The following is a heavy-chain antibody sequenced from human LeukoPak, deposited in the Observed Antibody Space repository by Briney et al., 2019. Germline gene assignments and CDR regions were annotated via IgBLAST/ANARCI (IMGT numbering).Heavy chain of an antibody. CDR3: ARDLSAAIDS. J-gene: IGHJ4*02. D-gene: IGHD6-19*01. CDR2: ISGSGSST. CDR1: GFTFTSYA. Sequence: PGGSLRLSCAASGFTFTSYAMNWVRQAPGKGLEWVSTISGSGSSTYYVDSVKGRFTISRDNSKNTLFLDMSDLRVEDTAVYYCARDLSAAIDSWGQGVLVTVSS. V-gene: IGHV3-23*01.